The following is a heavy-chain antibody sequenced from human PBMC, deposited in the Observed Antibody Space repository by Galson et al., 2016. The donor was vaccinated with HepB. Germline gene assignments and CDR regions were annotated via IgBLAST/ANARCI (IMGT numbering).Heavy chain of an antibody. J-gene: IGHJ5*02. Sequence: SLRLSCAASGFTLSSEDMHWVRQAPGKGLEWVAHIAHSGGTAYNTDSVRGRFTISRDDSKNSVYLQMSSLEREDTAVYYCARIGYGVSGGNGFDPWGQGTLVTVSS. CDR2: IAHSGGTA. CDR1: GFTLSSED. CDR3: ARIGYGVSGGNGFDP. D-gene: IGHD2-15*01. V-gene: IGHV3-30*03.